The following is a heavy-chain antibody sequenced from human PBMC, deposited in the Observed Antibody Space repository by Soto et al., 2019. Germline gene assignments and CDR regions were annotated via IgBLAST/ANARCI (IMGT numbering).Heavy chain of an antibody. CDR3: AKQGDYDFWSSSNNWLDP. D-gene: IGHD3-3*01. V-gene: IGHV3-23*01. J-gene: IGHJ5*02. CDR2: IGGRGGST. CDR1: GFSFSSYA. Sequence: EVQLLESGGGLVQPGGSLRLSCAASGFSFSSYAVSWVRQAPGKGLEWVSSIGGRGGSTYYADSVKGRFTISRDNSKNTVYLQMNSLRVEDKAVYYCAKQGDYDFWSSSNNWLDPWGQGTLVTVSS.